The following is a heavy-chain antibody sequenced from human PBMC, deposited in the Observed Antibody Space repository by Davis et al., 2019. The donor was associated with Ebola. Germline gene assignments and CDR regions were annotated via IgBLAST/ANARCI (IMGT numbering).Heavy chain of an antibody. V-gene: IGHV3-48*03. J-gene: IGHJ4*02. CDR3: ARGKDVLTGYSQATELDY. D-gene: IGHD3-9*01. CDR1: GFTFRTYE. Sequence: GESLKISCAASGFTFRTYEMNWVRQAPGKGLEWVSYITSSGNAFDHADSVKGRFAISRDNAKNLMYLHMDSLRAEDTAVYYCARGKDVLTGYSQATELDYWGQGTLVTVSS. CDR2: ITSSGNAF.